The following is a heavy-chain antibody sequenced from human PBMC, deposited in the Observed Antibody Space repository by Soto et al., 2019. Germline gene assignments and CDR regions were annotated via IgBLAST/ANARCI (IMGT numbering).Heavy chain of an antibody. Sequence: GGSLRLSCAASGFTFNSYAMNWVRQAPGKGLAWVSAIGTDGNTYYANSVKGRFTISRDNSRTTLYLQMNSLRVEDTALYYCVRKYPRPRPFAYRGQGTLVTVS. V-gene: IGHV3-23*01. CDR2: IGTDGNT. CDR3: VRKYPRPRPFAY. D-gene: IGHD2-2*01. CDR1: GFTFNSYA. J-gene: IGHJ4*01.